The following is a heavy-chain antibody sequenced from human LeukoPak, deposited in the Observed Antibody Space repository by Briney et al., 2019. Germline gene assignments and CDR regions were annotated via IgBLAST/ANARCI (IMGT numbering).Heavy chain of an antibody. CDR1: GFAFSSYA. J-gene: IGHJ4*02. CDR2: ITNSGGTT. D-gene: IGHD3-22*01. V-gene: IGHV3-23*01. Sequence: PGGSLRLSCAASGFAFSSYAMSWVRQAPGKGLEWVSAITNSGGTTYYADSVKGRFTISRDNPKNTLYLQMNSLRAEDTAVYFCAKRGVVIRVILVGFHKEAYYFDSWGQGALVTVSS. CDR3: AKRGVVIRVILVGFHKEAYYFDS.